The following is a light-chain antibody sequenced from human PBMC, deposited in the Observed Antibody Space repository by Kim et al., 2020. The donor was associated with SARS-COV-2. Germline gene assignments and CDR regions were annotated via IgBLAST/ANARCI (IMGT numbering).Light chain of an antibody. V-gene: IGKV1-9*01. J-gene: IGKJ1*01. CDR3: QQLNSYPPWT. Sequence: AVGGRVTITCRASQDISSYLAWYQQKPGKAPKLLIYAASTLQSGVPSRFSGSGSGTDFTLTISSLQPEDFATYYCQQLNSYPPWTFGQGTKVDIK. CDR1: QDISSY. CDR2: AAS.